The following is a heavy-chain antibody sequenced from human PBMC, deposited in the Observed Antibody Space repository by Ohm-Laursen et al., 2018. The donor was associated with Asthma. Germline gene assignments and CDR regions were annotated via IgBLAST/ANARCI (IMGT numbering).Heavy chain of an antibody. Sequence: SLRLSCAASGFTFSSYSMNWVRQAPGKGLEWVAVISSDGSNQYYGDSVKGRFTISRDNSKNTLYLQMNSLRAEDTALYYCARIGPEWELPGREYSLHHWGEGTLVTVSS. CDR3: ARIGPEWELPGREYSLHH. V-gene: IGHV3-30*03. CDR2: ISSDGSNQ. J-gene: IGHJ1*01. CDR1: GFTFSSYS. D-gene: IGHD1-26*01.